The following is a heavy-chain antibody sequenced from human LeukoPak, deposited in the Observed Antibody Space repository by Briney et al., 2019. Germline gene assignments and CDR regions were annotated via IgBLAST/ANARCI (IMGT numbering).Heavy chain of an antibody. CDR2: ISSSGSTI. V-gene: IGHV3-48*03. J-gene: IGHJ4*02. CDR1: GFTFSSYE. D-gene: IGHD3-10*01. Sequence: PGGSLRLSCAASGFTFSSYEMNWVRQAPGKGLEWVSYISSSGSTIYYADSVKGRFTISRDNAKNSLYLQMNSLRAEDTAVYYCATHYGSGSYYSYWGQGTLGTVSS. CDR3: ATHYGSGSYYSY.